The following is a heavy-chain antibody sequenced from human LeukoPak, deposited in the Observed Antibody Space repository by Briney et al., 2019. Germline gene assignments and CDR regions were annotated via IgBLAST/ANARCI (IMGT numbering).Heavy chain of an antibody. J-gene: IGHJ4*02. D-gene: IGHD3-22*01. CDR2: INPNSGGT. CDR3: ARAQLDSSGYFLATDG. Sequence: ASVKVSCKASGYTFTDYYMHWVRQAPGQGLEWMGWINPNSGGTDYAQKFQGRVTMTRDTSISTAYMELSRLRSDGTAVYYCARAQLDSSGYFLATDGWGQGTLVTVSS. CDR1: GYTFTDYY. V-gene: IGHV1-2*02.